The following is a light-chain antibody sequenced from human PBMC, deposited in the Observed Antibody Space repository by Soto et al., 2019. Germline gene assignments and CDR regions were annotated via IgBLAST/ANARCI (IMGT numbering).Light chain of an antibody. CDR3: TSDTGSSTWV. V-gene: IGLV2-14*03. Sequence: QSALTQPASVSGSPGQSITISCTGTSSDVGGYKYVSWYQQHPGKAPKLMIYDVSNRPSGVSKRFSGSKSGNTASLTISGLHDEDEADYYCTSDTGSSTWVFGGGTKLTVL. CDR1: SSDVGGYKY. CDR2: DVS. J-gene: IGLJ3*02.